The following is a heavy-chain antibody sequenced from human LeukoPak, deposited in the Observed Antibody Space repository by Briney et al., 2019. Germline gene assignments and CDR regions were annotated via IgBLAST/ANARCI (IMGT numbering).Heavy chain of an antibody. V-gene: IGHV1-2*06. CDR3: ARDPRIAVAGKYFDY. D-gene: IGHD6-19*01. Sequence: ASVKVSCKASGYTFTGYYIHWVRQAPGQGLEWMGRINPNSGGTNYVQKSQGRVNMTRDTSISTAYMELSRLRSDDTAVYYCARDPRIAVAGKYFDYWGQGTLVTVSS. CDR2: INPNSGGT. J-gene: IGHJ4*02. CDR1: GYTFTGYY.